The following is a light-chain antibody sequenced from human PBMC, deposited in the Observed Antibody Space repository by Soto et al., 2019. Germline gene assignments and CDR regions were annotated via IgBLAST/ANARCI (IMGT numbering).Light chain of an antibody. CDR3: QQYGRSPRT. CDR2: GAS. CDR1: QSVSSSY. Sequence: EIVLTQSPGTLSLSPGERATLSCRASQSVSSSYLAWYQQKPGQAPRLLIYGASSRATGLPDRFSGSGSGTDFTVTISRLEPEDFAVYYCQQYGRSPRTFGHGTKVEIK. J-gene: IGKJ1*01. V-gene: IGKV3-20*01.